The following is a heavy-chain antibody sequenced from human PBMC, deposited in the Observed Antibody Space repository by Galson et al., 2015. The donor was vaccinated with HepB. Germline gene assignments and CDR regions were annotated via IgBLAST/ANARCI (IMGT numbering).Heavy chain of an antibody. CDR2: ISSSSSTI. V-gene: IGHV3-48*01. J-gene: IGHJ3*02. CDR1: GFTFSSYS. D-gene: IGHD3-3*01. Sequence: SLRLSCAASGFTFSSYSMNWVRQAPGKGLEWVSYISSSSSTIYYADSVKGRFTISRDNAKNSLYLQMNSLRAEDTAVYYCARVPYYDFWSGYYSKATHDAFDIWGQGTMVTVSS. CDR3: ARVPYYDFWSGYYSKATHDAFDI.